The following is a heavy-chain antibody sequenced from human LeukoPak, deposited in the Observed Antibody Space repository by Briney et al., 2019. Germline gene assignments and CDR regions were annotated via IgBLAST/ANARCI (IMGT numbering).Heavy chain of an antibody. J-gene: IGHJ5*02. CDR3: AKGGYTTWFDP. CDR1: GFTFREYS. CDR2: IRSSGGDT. D-gene: IGHD2-15*01. V-gene: IGHV3-23*01. Sequence: PGGSLRLSCAASGFTFREYSVSWVRQAPGKGLEWVSNIRSSGGDTYYTDSVKGRFTISRDNSKNTLYLQMNSLRAEDTAVYYCAKGGYTTWFDPWGQGTLVTVSS.